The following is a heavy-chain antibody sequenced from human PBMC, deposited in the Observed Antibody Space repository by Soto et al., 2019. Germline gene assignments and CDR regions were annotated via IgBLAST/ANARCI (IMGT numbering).Heavy chain of an antibody. CDR2: ISGSGGST. D-gene: IGHD3-16*01. CDR3: AKPSRMGAYYYYGMDV. Sequence: GGSLRLSCAASGFTFSSYAMSWVRQDPGKGLEWVSAISGSGGSTYYADSVKGRFTISRDNSKNTLYLQMNSLRAEDTAVYYCAKPSRMGAYYYYGMDVWGQGTTVTVSS. V-gene: IGHV3-23*01. CDR1: GFTFSSYA. J-gene: IGHJ6*02.